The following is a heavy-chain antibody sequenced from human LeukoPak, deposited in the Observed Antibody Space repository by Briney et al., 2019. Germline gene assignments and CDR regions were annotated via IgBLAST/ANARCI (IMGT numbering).Heavy chain of an antibody. CDR3: ARLETSMFMAFDL. Sequence: GGSPRLSCAASGFTFSSYAMSWVRQAPGKGLEWVSAISGSGGSTYYADSVKGRFTISRDNSKNTLYLQMNSLRAEDTAVYYCARLETSMFMAFDLWGLGTMVTVSS. D-gene: IGHD5-18*01. J-gene: IGHJ3*01. CDR2: ISGSGGST. V-gene: IGHV3-23*01. CDR1: GFTFSSYA.